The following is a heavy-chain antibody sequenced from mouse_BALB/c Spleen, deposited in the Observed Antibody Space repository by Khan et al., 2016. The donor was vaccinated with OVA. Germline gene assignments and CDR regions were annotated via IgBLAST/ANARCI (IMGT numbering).Heavy chain of an antibody. D-gene: IGHD2-1*01. J-gene: IGHJ3*01. Sequence: QVQLKESGAELVRPGVSVKISCKGSGYTFTDFAMHWVKQSHAKSLEWIGVISTYYGDTNYNQNFTGKATMTVDKSSSTAYMELARLTSEDSAIYYGARGIGHYRFAYGGQGTLVTVSA. V-gene: IGHV1S137*01. CDR3: ARGIGHYRFAY. CDR1: GYTFTDFA. CDR2: ISTYYGDT.